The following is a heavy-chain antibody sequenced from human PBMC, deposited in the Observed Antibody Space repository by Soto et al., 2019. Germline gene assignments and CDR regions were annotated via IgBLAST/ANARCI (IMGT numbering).Heavy chain of an antibody. CDR3: AKDPWDCSSTSCHPTFDY. D-gene: IGHD2-2*01. J-gene: IGHJ4*02. CDR2: ISGSGGST. CDR1: GFTFSSYA. V-gene: IGHV3-23*01. Sequence: EVQLLESGGGLVQPGGSLRLSCAASGFTFSSYAMSWVRQAPGKGLEWVSAISGSGGSTYYADSVKGRFTISRDNSKNTLYLQMNSLRAEDTAVYYCAKDPWDCSSTSCHPTFDYWGQGTLVTVSS.